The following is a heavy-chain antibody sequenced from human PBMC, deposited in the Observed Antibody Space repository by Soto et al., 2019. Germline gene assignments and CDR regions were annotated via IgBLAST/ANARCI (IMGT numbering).Heavy chain of an antibody. CDR2: IDPIDSYT. CDR1: GYNLASYW. Sequence: PXEFLKISFQGAGYNLASYWISWVRQIPGKGLEWMGRIDPIDSYTNYSPSFQGHVTISADKSISTAYLQWSSLKASDTAMYYCARRYCSSASCPRNYYGMDVWGQGTTVTVSS. D-gene: IGHD2-2*01. V-gene: IGHV5-10-1*01. J-gene: IGHJ6*02. CDR3: ARRYCSSASCPRNYYGMDV.